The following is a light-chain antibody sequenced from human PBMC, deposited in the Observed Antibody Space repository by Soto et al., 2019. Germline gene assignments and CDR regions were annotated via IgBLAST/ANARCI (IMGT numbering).Light chain of an antibody. Sequence: EVVLTQSPGTLSLSPGERATLSCRASQSVSSNSLAWYQQKPRQAPRLHIYAASSRATGIPDRFRGGGSGTDFALTMCRLEPEDFAVYYCQQYGRSPLTFGEGTKVEIK. CDR3: QQYGRSPLT. V-gene: IGKV3-20*01. CDR1: QSVSSNS. J-gene: IGKJ1*01. CDR2: AAS.